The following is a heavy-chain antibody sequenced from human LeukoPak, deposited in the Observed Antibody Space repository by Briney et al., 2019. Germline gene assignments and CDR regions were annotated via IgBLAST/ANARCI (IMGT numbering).Heavy chain of an antibody. D-gene: IGHD5-18*01. CDR2: ISTGRSTI. Sequence: GGSLRLSCAAPGFTFSTYSMNWVRQAPGKGLEWVSFISTGRSTIYYADSVKGRFTISRDNAKNSLYLQLNSLRDEDTAVYYCARVAERQLWLRSAFDYWGQGSLVTVSS. J-gene: IGHJ4*02. CDR3: ARVAERQLWLRSAFDY. V-gene: IGHV3-48*02. CDR1: GFTFSTYS.